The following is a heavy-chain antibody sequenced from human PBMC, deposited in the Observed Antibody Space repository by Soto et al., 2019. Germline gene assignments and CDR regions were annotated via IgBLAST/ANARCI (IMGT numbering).Heavy chain of an antibody. CDR3: AKDLLVAARLPDTP. CDR2: ISGSGGST. Sequence: TGGSLRLSCAASGFTFSSYAMSWVRQAPGKGLEWVSAISGSGGSTYYADSVKGRFTISRDNSKNTLYLQMNSLRAEDTAVYYCAKDLLVAARLPDTPWGQGTLVTVSS. J-gene: IGHJ5*02. D-gene: IGHD6-6*01. CDR1: GFTFSSYA. V-gene: IGHV3-23*01.